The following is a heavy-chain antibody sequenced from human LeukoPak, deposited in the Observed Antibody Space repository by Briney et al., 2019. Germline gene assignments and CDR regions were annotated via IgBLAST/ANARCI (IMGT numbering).Heavy chain of an antibody. J-gene: IGHJ6*02. D-gene: IGHD6-19*01. Sequence: ASVKVSCKASGYTFTGYYLHWVRQAPGQGLEGMGWINPNSGGTNYAQKSQGRVTMTRDTSISTAYMELSSLRSDDTAVYYCARGGKWLAHYYYYGMDVWGQGTTVTVSS. CDR2: INPNSGGT. CDR3: ARGGKWLAHYYYYGMDV. V-gene: IGHV1-2*02. CDR1: GYTFTGYY.